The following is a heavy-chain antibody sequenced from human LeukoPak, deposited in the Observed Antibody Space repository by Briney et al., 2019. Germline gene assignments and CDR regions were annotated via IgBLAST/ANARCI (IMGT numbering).Heavy chain of an antibody. CDR1: GFTFSSYA. CDR2: ISYDGSNK. D-gene: IGHD1-26*01. Sequence: GGSLRLSCAASGFTFSSYAMHWVRQAPGKGLEWVAVISYDGSNKYYADSVKGRFTISRDNSKNTLYLQMNSLRAEDTAVYYCARDVGATLDYWGQGTLVTVST. V-gene: IGHV3-30*04. J-gene: IGHJ4*02. CDR3: ARDVGATLDY.